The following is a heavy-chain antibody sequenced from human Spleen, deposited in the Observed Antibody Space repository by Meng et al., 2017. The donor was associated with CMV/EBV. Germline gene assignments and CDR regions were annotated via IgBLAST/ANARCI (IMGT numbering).Heavy chain of an antibody. CDR1: GFTFSSYA. Sequence: GESLKISCAASGFTFSSYAMHWVRQAPGKGLEWVAVISYDGSNKYYADSVKGRFTISRDNSKNTLYLQMNSLRAEDTAVYYCARASIERFLEWITFDYWGQGTLVTVSS. V-gene: IGHV3-30-3*01. CDR3: ARASIERFLEWITFDY. J-gene: IGHJ4*02. CDR2: ISYDGSNK. D-gene: IGHD3-3*01.